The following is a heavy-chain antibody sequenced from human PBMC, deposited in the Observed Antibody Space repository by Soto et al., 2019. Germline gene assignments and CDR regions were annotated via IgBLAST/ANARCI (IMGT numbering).Heavy chain of an antibody. CDR3: ARRTNTRYFDY. CDR1: GGSFSGYY. J-gene: IGHJ4*02. CDR2: INHSGST. Sequence: PSETLSLTCAVYGGSFSGYYWSWIRQPPGKGLEWIGEINHSGSTNYNPSLKSRVTISVDTSKNQFSLKLSSVTAADTAVYYCARRTNTRYFDYWGQGTLVTVS. V-gene: IGHV4-34*01.